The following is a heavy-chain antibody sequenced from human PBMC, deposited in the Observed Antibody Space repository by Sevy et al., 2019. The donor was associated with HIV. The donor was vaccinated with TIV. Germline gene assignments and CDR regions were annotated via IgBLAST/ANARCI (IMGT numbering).Heavy chain of an antibody. V-gene: IGHV3-30-3*01. CDR3: ARDLAGGMNWFDP. J-gene: IGHJ5*02. D-gene: IGHD3-16*01. CDR1: GFTFSSYA. CDR2: ISYDRSNK. Sequence: GGSLRLSCAASGFTFSSYAMHWVRQAPGKGLEWVAVISYDRSNKYYADSVKGRFTISRDNSKNTLYLQMNSLRAEDTAVYYCARDLAGGMNWFDPWGQGTLVTVSS.